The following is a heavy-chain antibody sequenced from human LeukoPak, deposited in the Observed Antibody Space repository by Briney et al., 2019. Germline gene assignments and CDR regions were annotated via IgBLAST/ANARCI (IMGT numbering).Heavy chain of an antibody. CDR3: AKVKRFGKEDAFDI. Sequence: GGSLRLSCAASGFIFSSYAMHWVRQAPGKGLEWVAFISSDGSNKYYADSVKGRFTISRDNSKNTLYLQMNSLRAEDTAVYYCAKVKRFGKEDAFDIWGQGTMVTVPS. V-gene: IGHV3-30-3*01. J-gene: IGHJ3*02. CDR2: ISSDGSNK. CDR1: GFIFSSYA. D-gene: IGHD3-10*01.